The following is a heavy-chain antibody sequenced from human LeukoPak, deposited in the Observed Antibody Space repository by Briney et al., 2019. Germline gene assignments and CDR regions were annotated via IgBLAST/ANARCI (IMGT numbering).Heavy chain of an antibody. V-gene: IGHV3-15*01. CDR2: IKSKTDGGTT. D-gene: IGHD3-16*02. Sequence: GGSLRLSCAASGFTFSNAWMSWVRQAPGKGLEWVGRIKSKTDGGTTDYAAPVKGRFTISRDESKNALYLQMNSLKTEDTAVYYCTTGMITFGGVIVSIWGQGTLVTVSS. CDR3: TTGMITFGGVIVSI. J-gene: IGHJ4*02. CDR1: GFTFSNAW.